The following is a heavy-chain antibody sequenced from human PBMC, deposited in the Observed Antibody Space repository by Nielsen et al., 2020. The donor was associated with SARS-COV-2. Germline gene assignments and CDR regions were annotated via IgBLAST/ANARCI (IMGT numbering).Heavy chain of an antibody. CDR3: VRIDMATISVDY. CDR2: IYYSGTT. Sequence: SETLSLTCTVSGDSINYFYLSWIRQPPGKGLEWIGYIYYSGTTNYNPSLKSRVTISVDTSKNQFSLKLNSVTAADTAVYYCVRIDMATISVDYWGRGTLVTVSS. J-gene: IGHJ4*02. CDR1: GDSINYFY. V-gene: IGHV4-59*01. D-gene: IGHD5-24*01.